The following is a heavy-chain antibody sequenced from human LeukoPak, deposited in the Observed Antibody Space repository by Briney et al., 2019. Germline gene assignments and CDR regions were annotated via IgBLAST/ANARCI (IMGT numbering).Heavy chain of an antibody. J-gene: IGHJ6*02. Sequence: ASVTVSCKASGYTFTSYAMHWVRQAPGQRLEWMGWINAGNSNTKYSQKFQGRVTITRDTSASTAYMELSGLRSEDTAVYYCASRSSSWSSYYYGMDVWGQGTTVTVSS. V-gene: IGHV1-3*01. CDR3: ASRSSSWSSYYYGMDV. CDR2: INAGNSNT. D-gene: IGHD6-13*01. CDR1: GYTFTSYA.